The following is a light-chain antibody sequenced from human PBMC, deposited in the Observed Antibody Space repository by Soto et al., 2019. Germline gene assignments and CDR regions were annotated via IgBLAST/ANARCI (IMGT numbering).Light chain of an antibody. J-gene: IGLJ2*01. CDR2: GNH. V-gene: IGLV1-51*01. CDR1: SSNIGNNY. Sequence: QSVLTQPPSVSAAPGQKVTISCIGSSSNIGNNYVSWFQHLPGTTPKLLIFGNHERPSGIPDRFSGSKSGTSATLGITGLQPGDEADYYCGTLDSSLSAGVFGGGTKLTVL. CDR3: GTLDSSLSAGV.